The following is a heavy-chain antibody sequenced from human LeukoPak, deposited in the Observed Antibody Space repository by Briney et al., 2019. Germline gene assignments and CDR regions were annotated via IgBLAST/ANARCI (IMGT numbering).Heavy chain of an antibody. V-gene: IGHV3-21*01. CDR2: ISSSSGYI. CDR3: ARDDRMAFDY. CDR1: GFTFSSYS. J-gene: IGHJ4*02. Sequence: GGSLRLSCAASGFTFSSYSMNWVRQAPGKGLEWVSSISSSSGYIYYADSVKGRFTISRDNAKNSLYLQMNSLSADGTAVYYCARDDRMAFDYWGQGTLVTVSS. D-gene: IGHD1-14*01.